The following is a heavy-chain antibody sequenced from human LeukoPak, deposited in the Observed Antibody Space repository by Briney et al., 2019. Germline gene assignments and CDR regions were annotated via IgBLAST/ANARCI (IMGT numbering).Heavy chain of an antibody. J-gene: IGHJ4*02. CDR1: GGSISSYY. CDR3: ARGRIGGLDY. V-gene: IGHV4-34*01. CDR2: INHSGST. Sequence: PSETLSLTCAVSGGSISSYYWSWIRQPPGKGLEWIGEINHSGSTNYNPSLKSRVTISVDTSKNQFSLKLSSVTAADTAVYYCARGRIGGLDYWGQGTLVTVSS.